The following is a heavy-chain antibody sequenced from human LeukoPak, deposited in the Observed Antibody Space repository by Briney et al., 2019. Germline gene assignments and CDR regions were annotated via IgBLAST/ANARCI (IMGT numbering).Heavy chain of an antibody. J-gene: IGHJ3*01. D-gene: IGHD3-22*01. CDR2: FNLKSGDS. CDR3: TREYYYDSSGVDAFDL. V-gene: IGHV1-2*02. Sequence: GASVKVSCKASGYTFTGFYLHWLRQAPGQGLGWMGRFNLKSGDSNYAEKCQGRVTMTRDTSITTAYMEVSRLRSDDTAVYYCTREYYYDSSGVDAFDLWGQGTMVTVSS. CDR1: GYTFTGFY.